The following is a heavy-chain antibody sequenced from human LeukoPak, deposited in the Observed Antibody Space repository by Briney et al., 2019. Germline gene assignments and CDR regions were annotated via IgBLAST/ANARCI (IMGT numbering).Heavy chain of an antibody. CDR3: ARQDYFDSSVLDY. V-gene: IGHV3-21*01. D-gene: IGHD3-22*01. CDR1: GFTFSSSA. CDR2: INNVGSHI. J-gene: IGHJ4*02. Sequence: PGGSLRLSCAASGFTFSSSAMNWVRQAPGKGLEWVSSINNVGSHIYYADSVKGRFTISRDNAKNSLYLQMNSLRAEDTAVYYCARQDYFDSSVLDYWGQGTLITVSS.